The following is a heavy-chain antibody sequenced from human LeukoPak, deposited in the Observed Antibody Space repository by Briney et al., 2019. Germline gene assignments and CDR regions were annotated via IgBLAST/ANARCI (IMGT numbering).Heavy chain of an antibody. V-gene: IGHV4-59*01. CDR3: TGATTVAGSCFDY. Sequence: SETLSLTCTVSGGSISSYYWSWIRQPPGKGLEWIGYIYYSGSTNYNPSLKSRVTISVDTSRNQFSLKLSSVTAADTAVYYCTGATTVAGSCFDYWGQGTLVTVSS. J-gene: IGHJ4*02. D-gene: IGHD6-19*01. CDR2: IYYSGST. CDR1: GGSISSYY.